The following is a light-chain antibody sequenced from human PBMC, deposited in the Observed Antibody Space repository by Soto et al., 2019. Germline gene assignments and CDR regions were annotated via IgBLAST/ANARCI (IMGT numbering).Light chain of an antibody. CDR2: GAS. Sequence: EIVMTQSPATLSVSPGERATLSCRASQSVRNNLAWYQQKPGQAPRLLIYGASTRATGIPARFSGSGSGTEFTLNISSLQSEDFALYYCQHYNNWPPAWTCGQGTKVDIK. J-gene: IGKJ1*01. V-gene: IGKV3-15*01. CDR1: QSVRNN. CDR3: QHYNNWPPAWT.